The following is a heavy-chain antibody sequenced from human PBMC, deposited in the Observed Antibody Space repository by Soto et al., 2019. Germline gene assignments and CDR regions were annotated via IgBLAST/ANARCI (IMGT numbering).Heavy chain of an antibody. CDR3: ARSVPAAIWNYYYGMDV. D-gene: IGHD2-2*01. V-gene: IGHV3-30*03. J-gene: IGHJ6*02. CDR2: ISYDGSNK. CDR1: GFTFSSYV. Sequence: GGSLRLSCAASGFTFSSYVMHGVRQAPGKGLEWVAVISYDGSNKYYADSVKGRFTISRDNSKNTLYLQMNSLRAEDTAVYYCARSVPAAIWNYYYGMDVWGQGTTVTVSS.